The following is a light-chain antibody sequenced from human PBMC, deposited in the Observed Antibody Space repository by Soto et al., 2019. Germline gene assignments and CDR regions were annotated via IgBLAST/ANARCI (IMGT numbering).Light chain of an antibody. CDR2: GAS. CDR3: QQYNNWPPKT. Sequence: EIVMTQSPATLSVSPGERATLSCWASQSVSSNLAWYQQKPGQAPRLLIYGASTSATGIPARFSGSGSGTEFTLTISSLQSEDFAVYYCQQYNNWPPKTFGQGTKV. J-gene: IGKJ1*01. V-gene: IGKV3-15*01. CDR1: QSVSSN.